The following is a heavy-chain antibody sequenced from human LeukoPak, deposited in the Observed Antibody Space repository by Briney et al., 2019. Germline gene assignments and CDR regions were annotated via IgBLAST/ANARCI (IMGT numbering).Heavy chain of an antibody. CDR2: IYHSGST. J-gene: IGHJ3*02. V-gene: IGHV4-38-2*02. D-gene: IGHD5-18*01. CDR3: ARGGWIQLWPMTFDI. CDR1: GYSISSGYY. Sequence: SETLSLTCTVSGYSISSGYYWGWIRQPPGKGLEWIGSIYHSGSTYYNPSLKSRVTISVDTSKNQFSLKLSSVTAADTAVYCCARGGWIQLWPMTFDIWGQGTMVTVSS.